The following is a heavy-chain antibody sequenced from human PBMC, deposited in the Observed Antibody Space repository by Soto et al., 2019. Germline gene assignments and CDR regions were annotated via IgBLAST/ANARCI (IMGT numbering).Heavy chain of an antibody. J-gene: IGHJ4*02. Sequence: SETLSLTCTVSGGSISSSSYYWGWIRQPPGKGLEWIGSIYYSGSTYYNPSLKSRVTISVDTSKNQFSLRLSSVTAADTAVYYCVVRGNGLRYLDYWGQGTLVTVSS. V-gene: IGHV4-39*01. CDR3: VVRGNGLRYLDY. D-gene: IGHD3-9*01. CDR2: IYYSGST. CDR1: GGSISSSSYY.